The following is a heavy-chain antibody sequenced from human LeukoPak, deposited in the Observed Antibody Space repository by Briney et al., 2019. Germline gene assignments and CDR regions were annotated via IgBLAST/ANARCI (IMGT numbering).Heavy chain of an antibody. V-gene: IGHV3-48*01. CDR3: ARSLVVGATYPYH. CDR1: GFTFSSYG. J-gene: IGHJ5*02. D-gene: IGHD1-26*01. CDR2: ISSSSSTI. Sequence: GGSLRLSCAASGFTFSSYGMTWVRQAPGKGLEWVSYISSSSSTIYYADSAKGRFTISRDNAKNSLYLQLNSLRAEDTAVYYCARSLVVGATYPYHWGQGTLVTVSA.